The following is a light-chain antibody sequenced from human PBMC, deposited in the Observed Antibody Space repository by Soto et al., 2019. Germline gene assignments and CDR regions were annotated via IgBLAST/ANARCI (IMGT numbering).Light chain of an antibody. CDR1: QSVNGY. CDR2: GAS. CDR3: QQYNHWPLT. V-gene: IGKV3-15*01. Sequence: EVVMTQSPATLSVSPGERATLSCRASQSVNGYLAWYQQRPGQPPRLLIYGASTRATGIPARFGGSGFGTEFTLTISSLLSEDFGVFYCQQYNHWPLTFGQGTKVEIK. J-gene: IGKJ1*01.